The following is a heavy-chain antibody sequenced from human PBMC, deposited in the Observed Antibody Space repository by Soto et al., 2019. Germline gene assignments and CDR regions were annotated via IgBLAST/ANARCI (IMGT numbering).Heavy chain of an antibody. J-gene: IGHJ5*02. CDR2: SSFDGGNE. CDR3: AKDREHQLVRGWFDP. Sequence: QVQLVESGGGVVQPGRSLRLSCAASGFTFRSYGMHWVRQAPGKGLEWVAVSSFDGGNEYYADSVKGRFTVSRDDSKNTLYLQRNSLRAEDTAVYYCAKDREHQLVRGWFDPWGQGTLVTVSP. V-gene: IGHV3-30*18. CDR1: GFTFRSYG. D-gene: IGHD6-13*01.